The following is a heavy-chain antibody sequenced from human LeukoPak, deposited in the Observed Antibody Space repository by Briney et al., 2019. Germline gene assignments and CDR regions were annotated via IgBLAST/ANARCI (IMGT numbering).Heavy chain of an antibody. CDR1: GGSISSYY. J-gene: IGHJ3*02. CDR2: IYYSGST. Sequence: SETLSLTCTVSGGSISSYYWSWIRQPPGKGLEWIGYIYYSGSTNYNPSLKSRVTISVDTSKNQFSLKLSSVTAADTAVYYCARALGHAFDIWGQGTMVTVSS. V-gene: IGHV4-59*12. CDR3: ARALGHAFDI.